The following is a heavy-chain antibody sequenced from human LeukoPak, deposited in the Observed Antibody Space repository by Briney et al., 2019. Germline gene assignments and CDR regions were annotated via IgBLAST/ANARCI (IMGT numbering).Heavy chain of an antibody. CDR1: AYTFTSEG. J-gene: IGHJ3*01. CDR2: ISAYNGNT. Sequence: ASPKLSCKASAYTFTSEGISCVDQAAGQGLEWMGWISAYNGNTDYAKNRQCRVTMTTDTSTTTAYMHRRCLRPVDKAVYCCRRVGFVEGYNSAFDVWGQATMVTVSS. V-gene: IGHV1-18*01. D-gene: IGHD5-24*01. CDR3: RRVGFVEGYNSAFDV.